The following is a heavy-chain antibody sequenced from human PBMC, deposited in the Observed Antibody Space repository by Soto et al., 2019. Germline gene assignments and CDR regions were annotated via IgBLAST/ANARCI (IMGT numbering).Heavy chain of an antibody. V-gene: IGHV4-34*01. D-gene: IGHD1-26*01. CDR1: DGSFRGHY. J-gene: IGHJ4*02. Sequence: SETLSLTCGLSDGSFRGHYWRWIRQPPGKGLEWIAEINHSGFTNYNPSLKSRVTISRDTSTNQISLKLTSLTAADSALYYCARATVKVGATLFDFWGQGTQVTVSS. CDR2: INHSGFT. CDR3: ARATVKVGATLFDF.